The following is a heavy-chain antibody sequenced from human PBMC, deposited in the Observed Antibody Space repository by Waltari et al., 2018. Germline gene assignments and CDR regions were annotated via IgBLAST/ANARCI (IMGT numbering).Heavy chain of an antibody. CDR2: INHSGST. CDR1: GGSFSGYY. Sequence: VQLQQWGAGLLKPSETLSLTCAVYGGSFSGYYWSWIRQPPGKGLEWIGEINHSGSTNYNPSLKSRVTISVDTSKNQFSLKLSSVTAADTAVYYCARVHIGREWLLLRGAFDIWGQGTMVTVSS. J-gene: IGHJ3*02. D-gene: IGHD3-22*01. CDR3: ARVHIGREWLLLRGAFDI. V-gene: IGHV4-34*01.